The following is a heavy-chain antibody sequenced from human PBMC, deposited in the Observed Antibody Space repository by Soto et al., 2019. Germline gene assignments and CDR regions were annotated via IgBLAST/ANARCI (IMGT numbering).Heavy chain of an antibody. J-gene: IGHJ4*02. V-gene: IGHV1-8*01. CDR2: MNPTNGNA. Sequence: QERLVQSGAELRRPGASVKISCRASGYNFPSFNVNWVRQASGQGPEWLGWMNPTNGNAAFARDFQGRVTMTRDLSTDTAYLELGGLSTGDTAIYYCARAVGIAVTGLDIWRPGTVVTVS. CDR3: ARAVGIAVTGLDI. CDR1: GYNFPSFN. D-gene: IGHD6-19*01.